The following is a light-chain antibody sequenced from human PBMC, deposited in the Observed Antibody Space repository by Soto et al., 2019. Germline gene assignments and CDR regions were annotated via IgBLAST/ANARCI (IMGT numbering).Light chain of an antibody. CDR3: TSYAGSKIVV. Sequence: QSALTQPPSASGSPGQSVTISCTGTSSDVGGYNYVSWYQQYPGKAPKLMIYEVNKRPSGVPDRFSGPKSGNTASLTVSGLQAEDEADYYCTSYAGSKIVVFGGGTKLTVL. V-gene: IGLV2-8*01. CDR1: SSDVGGYNY. CDR2: EVN. J-gene: IGLJ2*01.